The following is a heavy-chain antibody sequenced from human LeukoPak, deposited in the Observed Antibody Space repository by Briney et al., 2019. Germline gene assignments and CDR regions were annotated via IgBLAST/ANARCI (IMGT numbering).Heavy chain of an antibody. V-gene: IGHV4-61*01. CDR1: GCSVSSGSYS. CDR2: IYYSGST. Sequence: PSETLSLTCTVSGCSVSSGSYSWSWSRQPPGKGLEWIGYIYYSGSTNYNPSLKSRVTISVDTSKNQFSLKLSSVTAADTAVYYCARERRRYYGSGEYYFDYWGQGTLVTVSS. D-gene: IGHD3-10*01. CDR3: ARERRRYYGSGEYYFDY. J-gene: IGHJ4*02.